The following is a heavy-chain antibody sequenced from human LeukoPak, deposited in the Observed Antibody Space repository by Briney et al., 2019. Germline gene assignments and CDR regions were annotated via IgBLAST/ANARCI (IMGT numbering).Heavy chain of an antibody. V-gene: IGHV3-21*01. Sequence: GGSLRLSCAASGFTFSSYWMNWVRQAPGKGLEWVSSISSSSSYIYYADSVKGRFTISRDNAKNSLYLQMNSLRAEDTAVYYCAREGQWLAFDYWGQGTLVTVSS. J-gene: IGHJ4*02. CDR2: ISSSSSYI. CDR1: GFTFSSYW. CDR3: AREGQWLAFDY. D-gene: IGHD6-19*01.